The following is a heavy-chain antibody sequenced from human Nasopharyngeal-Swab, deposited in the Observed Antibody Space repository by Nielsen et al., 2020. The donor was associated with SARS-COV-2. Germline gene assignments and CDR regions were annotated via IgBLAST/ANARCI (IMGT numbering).Heavy chain of an antibody. J-gene: IGHJ4*02. CDR1: GGSISSGSYY. D-gene: IGHD6-13*01. Sequence: SETLSLTCTVSGGSISSGSYYWSWIRQPAGKGLEWIGRIYTSGSTNYNPSLKSRVTISVDTSKNQFSLKLSSVTAADTAVYYCARDFDYGSTWPLGYWGQGTLVTVSS. CDR2: IYTSGST. V-gene: IGHV4-61*02. CDR3: ARDFDYGSTWPLGY.